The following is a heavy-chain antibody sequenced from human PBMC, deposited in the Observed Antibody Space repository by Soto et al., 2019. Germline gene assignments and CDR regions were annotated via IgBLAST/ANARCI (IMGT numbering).Heavy chain of an antibody. CDR3: ARAGPPDS. V-gene: IGHV4-30-2*05. J-gene: IGHJ4*02. Sequence: SETLSLTCAVSGGSISSGGYSWSWIRQPPGKGLEWIGYIYHSGSTYYNPSLKSRVTISVDTSKNQFSLKLSSVAAADTAVYYCARAGPPDSWGQGTLVTVSS. CDR1: GGSISSGGYS. CDR2: IYHSGST.